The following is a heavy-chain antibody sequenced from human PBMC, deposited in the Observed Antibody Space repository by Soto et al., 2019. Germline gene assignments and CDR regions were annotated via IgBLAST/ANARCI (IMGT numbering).Heavy chain of an antibody. D-gene: IGHD3-22*01. CDR1: GYTFTSYY. J-gene: IGHJ5*02. CDR2: INPSGGST. Sequence: ASVKVSCKASGYTFTSYYMHWVRQAPGQGLEWMGIINPSGGSTSYAQKFQGRVTMTRDTSTSTVYMKLTSVTAADTAIYFCARARQYYDCEFDPWGQGILVTVSS. V-gene: IGHV1-46*01. CDR3: ARARQYYDCEFDP.